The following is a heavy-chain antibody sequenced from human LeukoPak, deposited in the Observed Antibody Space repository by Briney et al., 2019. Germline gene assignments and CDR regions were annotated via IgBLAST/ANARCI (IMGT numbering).Heavy chain of an antibody. J-gene: IGHJ4*02. CDR1: GLTFSNSA. CDR3: ARDGVQFVEDY. Sequence: GGSLTLSCVASGLTFSNSAMHWVRQAPGKGLEWVAIMSFDGSHERYGDSVKGRFTLSRDNSKNTLYLQINSLRAEDTAVYYCARDGVQFVEDYWGQGTLVTVSS. V-gene: IGHV3-30*04. D-gene: IGHD3-16*01. CDR2: MSFDGSHE.